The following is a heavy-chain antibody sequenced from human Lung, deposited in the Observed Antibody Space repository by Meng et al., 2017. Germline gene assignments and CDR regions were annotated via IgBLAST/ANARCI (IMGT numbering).Heavy chain of an antibody. CDR3: ARGQKGYFDL. V-gene: IGHV4-30-4*01. CDR1: GGSISSSNYY. Sequence: VQLQESGPGLVKPSPTPSLTCTVSGGSISSSNYYWSWIRQPPGKGLEWSGHIYNSGSTYYNPSLKSRITISVDTSKNQFSLKLSSVTAADTAVYYCARGQKGYFDLWGRGTLVTVSS. CDR2: IYNSGST. J-gene: IGHJ2*01.